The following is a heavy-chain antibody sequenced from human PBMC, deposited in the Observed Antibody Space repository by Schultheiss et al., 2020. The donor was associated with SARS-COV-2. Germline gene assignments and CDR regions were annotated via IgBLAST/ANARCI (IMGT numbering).Heavy chain of an antibody. V-gene: IGHV4-38-2*02. CDR2: IYHSGST. Sequence: SETLSLTCTVSGGSISSYYWGWIRQPPGKGLEWIGSIYHSGSTYYNPSLKSRVTISVDTSKNQFSLKLSSVTAADTAVYYCARDVSVSSWYFDYWGQGTLVTVSS. J-gene: IGHJ4*02. D-gene: IGHD6-13*01. CDR1: GGSISSYY. CDR3: ARDVSVSSWYFDY.